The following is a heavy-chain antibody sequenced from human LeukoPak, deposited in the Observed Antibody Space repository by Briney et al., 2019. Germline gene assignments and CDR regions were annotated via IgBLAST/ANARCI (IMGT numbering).Heavy chain of an antibody. CDR2: ISYDGSSK. D-gene: IGHD6-19*01. V-gene: IGHV3-30-3*02. CDR3: AKTFPQGAVAGIDVDY. Sequence: PGRSLRLSCAASGFTFSSYAMHWVRQAPGKGLEWVAVISYDGSSKYYADSVKGRFTISRDNSKNTLYLQMNSLRAEDTAVYYCAKTFPQGAVAGIDVDYWGQGTLVTVSS. J-gene: IGHJ4*02. CDR1: GFTFSSYA.